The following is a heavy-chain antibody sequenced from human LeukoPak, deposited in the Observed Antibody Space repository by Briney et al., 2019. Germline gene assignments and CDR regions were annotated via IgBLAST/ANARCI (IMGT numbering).Heavy chain of an antibody. CDR2: IYYSGST. D-gene: IGHD3-9*01. CDR3: ARSILAYDILTGYYTVDWYFDL. J-gene: IGHJ2*01. CDR1: GGSISSSSYY. Sequence: SETLSLTCTVSGGSISSSSYYWGWIRQPPGKGLEWIGSIYYSGSTYYNPSLKSRVTISVDTSKNQFSLKLSSVTAADTAVYYCARSILAYDILTGYYTVDWYFDLWGRGTLVTVSS. V-gene: IGHV4-39*01.